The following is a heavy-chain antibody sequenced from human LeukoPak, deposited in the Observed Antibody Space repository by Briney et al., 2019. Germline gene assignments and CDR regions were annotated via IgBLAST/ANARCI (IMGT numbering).Heavy chain of an antibody. Sequence: GGSLRLSCAASGFTFSSYWMTWVRQAPGKGLEWVGRIKSKIAGGTIDYAAPVKGRFTISRDDSKNTLYLQMNSLKTEDTAVYYCTTGESMVGSTIHIRWADWGQGTLVTVSS. CDR2: IKSKIAGGTI. CDR1: GFTFSSYW. D-gene: IGHD1-26*01. V-gene: IGHV3-15*01. J-gene: IGHJ4*02. CDR3: TTGESMVGSTIHIRWAD.